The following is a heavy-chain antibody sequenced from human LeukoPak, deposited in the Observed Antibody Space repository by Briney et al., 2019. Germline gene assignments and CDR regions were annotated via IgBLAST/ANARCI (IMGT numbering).Heavy chain of an antibody. CDR2: IYTSGST. Sequence: SQTLSLTCTVSGGSISSGSYYWSWIRQPAGKGLEWIGSIYTSGSTNYNPSPKSRVTISVDTSKNQFSLKLSSVTAADTAVYYCARESVTMVRGASVQVDYWGQGTLVTVSS. CDR1: GGSISSGSYY. D-gene: IGHD3-10*01. J-gene: IGHJ4*02. CDR3: ARESVTMVRGASVQVDY. V-gene: IGHV4-61*02.